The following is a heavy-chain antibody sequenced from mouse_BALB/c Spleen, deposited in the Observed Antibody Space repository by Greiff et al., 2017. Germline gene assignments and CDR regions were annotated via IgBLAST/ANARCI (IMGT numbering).Heavy chain of an antibody. CDR2: ISYSGST. D-gene: IGHD2-14*01. V-gene: IGHV3-2*02. CDR3: ARSYRYDRSWFAY. J-gene: IGHJ3*01. Sequence: VKLMESGPGLVKPSQSLSLTCTVTGYSITSDYAWNWIRQFPGNKLEWMGYISYSGSTSYNPSLKSRISITRDTSKNQFFLQLNSVTTEDTATYYCARSYRYDRSWFAYWGQGTLVTVSA. CDR1: GYSITSDYA.